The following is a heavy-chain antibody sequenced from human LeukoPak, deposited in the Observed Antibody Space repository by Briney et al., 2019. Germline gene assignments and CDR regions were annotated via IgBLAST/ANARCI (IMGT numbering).Heavy chain of an antibody. V-gene: IGHV3-73*01. CDR1: GFTFSGSA. Sequence: GGSLRLSCAASGFTFSGSAMHWVRQASGKGLEWVGRIRSKANSYATAYAASVKGRFTISRDDSKNTAYLQMNSLKTEDTAVYYCTRLKSYSSGYSYWGQGTLVTVSS. D-gene: IGHD3-22*01. J-gene: IGHJ4*02. CDR2: IRSKANSYAT. CDR3: TRLKSYSSGYSY.